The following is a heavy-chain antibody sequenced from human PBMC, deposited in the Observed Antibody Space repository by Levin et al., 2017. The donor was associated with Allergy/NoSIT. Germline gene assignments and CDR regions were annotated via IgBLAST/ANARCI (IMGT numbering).Heavy chain of an antibody. CDR2: IKSNTDGGTT. V-gene: IGHV3-15*01. J-gene: IGHJ4*02. CDR1: GITFSNAW. CDR3: TTYSSTWYYFDY. Sequence: GGSLRLSCAASGITFSNAWMSWARQAPGKGLEWVGRIKSNTDGGTTEYAAPVKGRFSISRDDSKNTLYLQMNSLKTEDTAVYFCTTYSSTWYYFDYWGQGTLVTVSS. D-gene: IGHD6-13*01.